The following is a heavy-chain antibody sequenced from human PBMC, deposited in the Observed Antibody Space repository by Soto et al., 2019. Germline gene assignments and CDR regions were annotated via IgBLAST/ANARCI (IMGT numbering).Heavy chain of an antibody. CDR3: AKEWARDGYNYGVDY. V-gene: IGHV3-43*01. Sequence: EVQLVESGGVVVQPGGSLRLSCAASGFTFDDYTMHWVRQAPGKGLEWVSLISWDGGSTYYADSVKGRFTISRDNSKNSLYLPMNSLRTEDTALYYCAKEWARDGYNYGVDYWGQGTLVTVSS. J-gene: IGHJ4*02. D-gene: IGHD5-12*01. CDR1: GFTFDDYT. CDR2: ISWDGGST.